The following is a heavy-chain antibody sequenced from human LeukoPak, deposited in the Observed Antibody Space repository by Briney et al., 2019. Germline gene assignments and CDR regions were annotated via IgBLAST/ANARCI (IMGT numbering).Heavy chain of an antibody. J-gene: IGHJ4*02. CDR1: GGSISSRSYY. V-gene: IGHV4-39*01. Sequence: SEPLSLTCTVSGGSISSRSYYWGWIRQPPGKGLEWIGSIYYSGITYYNPSLKSRVTISVDTSKNQFSLKLSSVTAADTAVYYCARIKATVTSFKFDYWGQGTLVTVSS. D-gene: IGHD4-17*01. CDR2: IYYSGIT. CDR3: ARIKATVTSFKFDY.